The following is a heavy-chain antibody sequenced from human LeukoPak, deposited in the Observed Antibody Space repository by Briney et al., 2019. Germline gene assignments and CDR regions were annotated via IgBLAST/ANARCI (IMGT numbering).Heavy chain of an antibody. Sequence: SGKVSCKASGGTFSSYAISWVRQAPGQGLEWMGGIIPIFGTANYAQKFQGRVTITTDESTSTAYMELSSLRSEDTAVYYCARGHIVVVPAAIPGAFDIWGQGTMVTVSS. CDR1: GGTFSSYA. J-gene: IGHJ3*02. V-gene: IGHV1-69*05. D-gene: IGHD2-2*02. CDR2: IIPIFGTA. CDR3: ARGHIVVVPAAIPGAFDI.